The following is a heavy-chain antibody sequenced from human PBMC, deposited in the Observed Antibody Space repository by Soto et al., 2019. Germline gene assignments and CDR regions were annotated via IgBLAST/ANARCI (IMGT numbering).Heavy chain of an antibody. J-gene: IGHJ6*02. CDR2: IIPIFGTA. Sequence: SVKVSCKASGGTFSSYAISWVRQAPGQGLEWMGGIIPIFGTANYAQKFQGRVTITADESTSTAYMELSSLRSEDTAVYYCARASVGATPIYYYYGMDVWGQGTTVTVSS. D-gene: IGHD1-26*01. CDR1: GGTFSSYA. V-gene: IGHV1-69*13. CDR3: ARASVGATPIYYYYGMDV.